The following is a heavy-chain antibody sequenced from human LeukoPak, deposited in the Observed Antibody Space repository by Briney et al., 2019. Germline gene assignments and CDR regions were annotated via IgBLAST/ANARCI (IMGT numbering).Heavy chain of an antibody. CDR1: GYTFTSYG. D-gene: IGHD3-16*01. V-gene: IGHV1-18*04. CDR3: ARDSRNHYVDY. CDR2: ITPYNGNT. J-gene: IGHJ4*02. Sequence: ASVKVSCKASGYTFTSYGISWVRQAPGQGLEWMGWITPYNGNTTYAQKLQGRVTMTTDTSTTTAYMEVRSLRSDDTAVYYCARDSRNHYVDYWGQGTLVTVSS.